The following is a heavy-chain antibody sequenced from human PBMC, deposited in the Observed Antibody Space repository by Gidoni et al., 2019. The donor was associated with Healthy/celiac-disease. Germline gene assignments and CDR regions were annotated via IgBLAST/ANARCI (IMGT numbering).Heavy chain of an antibody. CDR2: IYSGGST. D-gene: IGHD2-15*01. CDR3: ARVGGGYCSGGSCLDY. V-gene: IGHV3-66*01. CDR1: GFTVSSNY. J-gene: IGHJ4*02. Sequence: EVQLVESGGGLVQPGGSLSLSCAASGFTVSSNYMTWVRQAPGKGLEGVSVIYSGGSTYYADSLKGRFTICRDNSKNTLYLQMNSLRAEDTAVYYCARVGGGYCSGGSCLDYWGQGTLVTVSS.